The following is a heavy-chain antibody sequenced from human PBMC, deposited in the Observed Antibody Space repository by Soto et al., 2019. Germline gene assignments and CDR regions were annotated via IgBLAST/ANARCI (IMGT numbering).Heavy chain of an antibody. V-gene: IGHV4-59*08. J-gene: IGHJ4*02. Sequence: SETLSLTCTVSGGSISSYYWSWIRQPPGKGLEWIGYMYYTGSTNYNPSLKSRVTISVDTSKNQFSLKLSSVTAADTAVYYCARARGARYFDYWGQGTLVTVSS. D-gene: IGHD2-15*01. CDR2: MYYTGST. CDR1: GGSISSYY. CDR3: ARARGARYFDY.